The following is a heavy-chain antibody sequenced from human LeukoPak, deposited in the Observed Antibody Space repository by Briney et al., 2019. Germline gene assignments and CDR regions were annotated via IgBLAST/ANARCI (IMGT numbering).Heavy chain of an antibody. Sequence: QPGGSLRLSCAASGFTFSSYEMNWVRQAPGKGLEWVSYISSSGSTIYYADSVKGRFTISRDNAKNSLYLQMNSLRAEDTALYYCAKDLIKVGPTRFRNYYYYMDVWGKGTTVTVSS. CDR2: ISSSGSTI. V-gene: IGHV3-48*03. CDR1: GFTFSSYE. J-gene: IGHJ6*03. D-gene: IGHD1-26*01. CDR3: AKDLIKVGPTRFRNYYYYMDV.